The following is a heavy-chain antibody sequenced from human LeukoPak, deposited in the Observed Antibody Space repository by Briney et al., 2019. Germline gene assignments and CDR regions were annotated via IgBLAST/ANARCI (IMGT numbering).Heavy chain of an antibody. J-gene: IGHJ4*02. V-gene: IGHV1-8*01. Sequence: ASVKVSCKASGYTFTSYDINWVRQATGQGLEWMGWMNPNSGNTGYAQKLQGRVTMTRNTSISTAYMELSSLRSEDTAVYYCARGRYYDSSGKFDYWGQGTLVTVSS. CDR3: ARGRYYDSSGKFDY. CDR1: GYTFTSYD. D-gene: IGHD3-22*01. CDR2: MNPNSGNT.